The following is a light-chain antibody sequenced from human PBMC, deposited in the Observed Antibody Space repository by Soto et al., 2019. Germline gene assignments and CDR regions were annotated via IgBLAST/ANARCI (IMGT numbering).Light chain of an antibody. J-gene: IGLJ2*01. CDR1: SSDVGGYNF. CDR2: DVN. V-gene: IGLV2-14*03. CDR3: TSFTSSSTVV. Sequence: QSARTQPASVSGSPGQSITSSCTGTSSDVGGYNFVSWYQQHPGKAPKVMIYDVNNRPSGVSNRFSGSKSGNTASLTISGLQAEDEADYYCTSFTSSSTVVFGGETKLTVL.